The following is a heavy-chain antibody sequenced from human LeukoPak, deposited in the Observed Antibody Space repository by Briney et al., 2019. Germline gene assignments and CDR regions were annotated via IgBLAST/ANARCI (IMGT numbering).Heavy chain of an antibody. V-gene: IGHV4-39*01. D-gene: IGHD3/OR15-3a*01. Sequence: SETLSLTCTVSGVSISSSNSYWGWIRQPPGKGLEWIGSIYYSGNTYYNASLKSQVSISIDTSKNQFSLKLTSVTATDTAVYYCARQAGSGLFILPGGQGTLVTVSS. CDR3: ARQAGSGLFILP. CDR2: IYYSGNT. CDR1: GVSISSSNSY. J-gene: IGHJ4*02.